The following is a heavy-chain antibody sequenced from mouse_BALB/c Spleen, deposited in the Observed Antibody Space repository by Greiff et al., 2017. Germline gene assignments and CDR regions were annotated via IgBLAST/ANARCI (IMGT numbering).Heavy chain of an antibody. CDR3: AKVPITTVVATPAWFAY. V-gene: IGHV5-9-3*01. J-gene: IGHJ3*01. D-gene: IGHD1-1*01. CDR1: GFTFSSYA. Sequence: EVQVVESGGGLVKPGGSLKLSCAASGFTFSSYAMSWVRQTPEKRLEWVATISSGGSYTYYPDSVKGRFTISRDNAKNTLYLQMSSLRSEDTAMYYCAKVPITTVVATPAWFAYWGQGTLVTVSA. CDR2: ISSGGSYT.